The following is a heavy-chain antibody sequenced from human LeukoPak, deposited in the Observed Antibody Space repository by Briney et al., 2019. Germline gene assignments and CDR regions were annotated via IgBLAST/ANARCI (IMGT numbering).Heavy chain of an antibody. Sequence: SETLSLTCAVYGGSFSGYYWSWIRQPPGKGLEWIGEINHSGSTNYNPSLKSRVTISVDTSKNQFSLKLSSVTAADTAVYYCARATGSDADYWGQGTLVTVSS. CDR3: ARATGSDADY. V-gene: IGHV4-34*01. D-gene: IGHD1-14*01. J-gene: IGHJ4*02. CDR2: INHSGST. CDR1: GGSFSGYY.